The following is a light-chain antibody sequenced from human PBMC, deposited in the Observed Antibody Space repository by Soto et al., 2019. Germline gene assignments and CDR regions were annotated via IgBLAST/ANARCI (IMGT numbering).Light chain of an antibody. CDR3: MQALQTPRT. Sequence: DIVMTQSPLSLPVTPGEPASISCRSSQSLLHSNGYNYLDWYLQKPGQSPQLLIYLGSNRASGVPDRFSGSGSGTDFTLKISRVEAEDVGVYYYMQALQTPRTFGQGTKVEIK. V-gene: IGKV2-28*01. J-gene: IGKJ1*01. CDR2: LGS. CDR1: QSLLHSNGYNY.